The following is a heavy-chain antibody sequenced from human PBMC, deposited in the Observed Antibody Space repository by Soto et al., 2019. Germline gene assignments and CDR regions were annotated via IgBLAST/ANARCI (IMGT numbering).Heavy chain of an antibody. CDR2: IYYSGST. CDR3: ARRSDCGGDCYSSFDP. D-gene: IGHD2-21*02. V-gene: IGHV4-31*03. CDR1: GGSISSGGYY. J-gene: IGHJ5*02. Sequence: QVQLQESGPGLVKPSQTLSLTCTVSGGSISSGGYYWSWIRQHPGKGLEWIGYIYYSGSTYYNPSLKSRVTISVDTSKNQFSLKLSSVTAADTAVYYCARRSDCGGDCYSSFDPWGQGTLVTVSS.